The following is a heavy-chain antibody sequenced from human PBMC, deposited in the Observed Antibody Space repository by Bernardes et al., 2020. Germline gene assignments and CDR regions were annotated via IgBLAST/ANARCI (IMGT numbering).Heavy chain of an antibody. CDR2: ISAYNGNT. Sequence: ASVKVSCKASDYTFTSYGIIWVRQDPGQGLDWMGWISAYNGNTNYAQKLQGRVTMTTDTSTSTAYMELRSLRSDDTAVYYCARDQGSGYSRHFDYWGQGTLVTVSS. CDR3: ARDQGSGYSRHFDY. CDR1: DYTFTSYG. J-gene: IGHJ4*02. V-gene: IGHV1-18*04. D-gene: IGHD3-22*01.